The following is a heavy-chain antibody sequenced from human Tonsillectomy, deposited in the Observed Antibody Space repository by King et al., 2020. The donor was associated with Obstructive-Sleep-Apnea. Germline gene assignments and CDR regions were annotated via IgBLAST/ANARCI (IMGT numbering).Heavy chain of an antibody. CDR2: ITWNSGSI. CDR1: GFTFDDYG. J-gene: IGHJ3*02. Sequence: VQLVESGGGLVQPGRSLRLSCAASGFTFDDYGMHWVRQAPGKGLEWVSGITWNSGSIGYGDPVKGRFTISRDNGKNSLYLQMNSLRAEETALYYCVKERASGYRSGAFDIWGQGTMVTVSS. D-gene: IGHD6-25*01. CDR3: VKERASGYRSGAFDI. V-gene: IGHV3-9*01.